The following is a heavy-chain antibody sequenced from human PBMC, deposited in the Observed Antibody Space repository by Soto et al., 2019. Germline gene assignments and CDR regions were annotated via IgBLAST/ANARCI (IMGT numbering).Heavy chain of an antibody. CDR3: ARVGMDWSYTSDH. Sequence: ESGGDLVQPGGSLRLSCAASGFSFNYYSMNWVRQAPGKGLEWVSYISRDSDTIYYADSVKGRFTISRDNAKSSLYLQMNSLRDEDTAMYYCARVGMDWSYTSDHWGQGTLVTVSS. CDR1: GFSFNYYS. D-gene: IGHD3-9*01. V-gene: IGHV3-48*02. CDR2: ISRDSDTI. J-gene: IGHJ4*02.